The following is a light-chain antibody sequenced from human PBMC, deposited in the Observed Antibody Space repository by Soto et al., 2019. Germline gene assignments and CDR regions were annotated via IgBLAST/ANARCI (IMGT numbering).Light chain of an antibody. CDR3: SSYTTRNTEV. CDR1: SSDVGAFNY. CDR2: YVT. J-gene: IGLJ1*01. Sequence: QSALTQPASVSGSPGQSITISCIGTSSDVGAFNYVSWYQHHPGKAPKLIIYYVTGRPSGVSNRFSASKSGNTASLTISWLQAEDEADYYCSSYTTRNTEVFGTGTKLTVL. V-gene: IGLV2-14*03.